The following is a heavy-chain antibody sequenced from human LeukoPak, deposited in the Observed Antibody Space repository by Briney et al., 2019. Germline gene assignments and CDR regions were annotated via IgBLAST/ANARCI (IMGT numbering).Heavy chain of an antibody. J-gene: IGHJ4*02. CDR1: GFTFSNYG. D-gene: IGHD3-3*01. CDR3: AKAVVYYDFCSLPNDY. Sequence: PGGSLRLSCAASGFTFSNYGMHWVRQAPGKGLEWVAIISYDGSNKYYADSVKGRFTISRDNSKNTLFLQMNSLRAEDTAVYYYAKAVVYYDFCSLPNDYWGQGTLVTVSS. CDR2: ISYDGSNK. V-gene: IGHV3-30*18.